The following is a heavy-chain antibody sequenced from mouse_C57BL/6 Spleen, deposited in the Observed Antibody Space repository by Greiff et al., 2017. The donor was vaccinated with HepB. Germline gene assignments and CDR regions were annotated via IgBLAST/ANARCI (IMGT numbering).Heavy chain of an antibody. D-gene: IGHD2-3*01. V-gene: IGHV1-52*01. Sequence: VQLQQSGAELVRPGSSVKLSCKASGYTFTSYWMHWVKQRPIQGLEWIGNIDPSDSETHYNQKFKDKATLTVDKSSSTAYMQLSSLTSEDSAVYYCARYDGYYGAMDYWGQGTSVTVSS. J-gene: IGHJ4*01. CDR3: ARYDGYYGAMDY. CDR2: IDPSDSET. CDR1: GYTFTSYW.